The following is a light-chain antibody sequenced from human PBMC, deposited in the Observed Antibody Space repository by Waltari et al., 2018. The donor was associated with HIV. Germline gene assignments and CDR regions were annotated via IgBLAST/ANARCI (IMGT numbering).Light chain of an antibody. Sequence: QSVLTQPPSASGNPGQRVTIPCSGSSPNIGRNTETWYQQLPGTAPKLLIYSNNQRPSGVPDRFSGSKSGTSASLAISGLQSEDEADYYCAAWDDSLNGVVFGGGTKLTVL. CDR1: SPNIGRNT. J-gene: IGLJ2*01. CDR2: SNN. V-gene: IGLV1-44*01. CDR3: AAWDDSLNGVV.